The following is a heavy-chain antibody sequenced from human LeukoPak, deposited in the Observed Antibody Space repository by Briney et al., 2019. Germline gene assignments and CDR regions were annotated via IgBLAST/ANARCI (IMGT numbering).Heavy chain of an antibody. V-gene: IGHV3-23*01. CDR3: AKDGGGYCSSTSCYMGY. D-gene: IGHD2-2*03. CDR2: ISGSGGST. J-gene: IGHJ4*02. CDR1: GFPFSSYA. Sequence: GGSLRLSCAASGFPFSSYAMSWARQAPGKGLEWVSAISGSGGSTYYADSVKGRFTISRDNSKNTQYLQMNSLRAEDTAVYYCAKDGGGYCSSTSCYMGYWGQGTLVTVSS.